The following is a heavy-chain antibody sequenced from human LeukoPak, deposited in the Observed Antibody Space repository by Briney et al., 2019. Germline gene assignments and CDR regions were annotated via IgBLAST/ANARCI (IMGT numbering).Heavy chain of an antibody. V-gene: IGHV4-31*03. D-gene: IGHD3-10*01. J-gene: IGHJ4*02. Sequence: SQTLSLTCTVSGGSISSGGYYWSWIRQHPGKGLEWIGYIYWSGSTYYNPSLKSRVAISVNTSKNQFSLKLSSVTAADTAIYYCAGSVTSRVVLDYWGQGTLVTVSS. CDR2: IYWSGST. CDR1: GGSISSGGYY. CDR3: AGSVTSRVVLDY.